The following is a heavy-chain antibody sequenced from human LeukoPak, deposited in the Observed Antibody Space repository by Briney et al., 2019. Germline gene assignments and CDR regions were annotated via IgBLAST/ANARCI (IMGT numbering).Heavy chain of an antibody. J-gene: IGHJ6*03. CDR2: IYHSGST. D-gene: IGHD3-3*01. CDR1: GYSISSGYY. Sequence: SETLSLTCTVSGYSISSGYYWGWIRQPPGKGLEWIGSIYHSGSTYYNPSLKSRVTISVDTSKNQFSLKLSSVTAADTAVYYCARGAGYYDFWSGYYSYYYRDVWGKGTTVTVSS. V-gene: IGHV4-38-2*02. CDR3: ARGAGYYDFWSGYYSYYYRDV.